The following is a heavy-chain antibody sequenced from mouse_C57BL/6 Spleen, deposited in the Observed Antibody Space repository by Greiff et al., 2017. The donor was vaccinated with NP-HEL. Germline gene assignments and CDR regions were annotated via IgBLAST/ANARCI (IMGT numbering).Heavy chain of an antibody. CDR2: IDPETGGT. CDR1: GYTFTDYE. D-gene: IGHD1-1*01. CDR3: TRSEFITTVVAPYFDY. J-gene: IGHJ2*01. Sequence: QVQLQQSGAELVRPGASVTLSCKASGYTFTDYEMHWVKQTPVHGLEWIGAIDPETGGTAYNQKFKGKAILTADKSSSTAYMELRSLTSEDSAVYYCTRSEFITTVVAPYFDYWGQGTTLTVSS. V-gene: IGHV1-15*01.